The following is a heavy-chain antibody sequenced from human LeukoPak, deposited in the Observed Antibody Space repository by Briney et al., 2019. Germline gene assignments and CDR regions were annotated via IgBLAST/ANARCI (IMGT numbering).Heavy chain of an antibody. V-gene: IGHV4-39*01. CDR3: ARRGGGLRNFGWSFDY. Sequence: PSETLSLTCAVSGGSISSSSYYWGWIRQPPGKGLEWIGSIYYSGSTYYNPSLKSRVTISVDTSKNQFSLKLSSVTAAHTPGYHCARRGGGLRNFGWSFDYWGQGTLVTVSS. CDR2: IYYSGST. D-gene: IGHD3-9*01. J-gene: IGHJ4*02. CDR1: GGSISSSSYY.